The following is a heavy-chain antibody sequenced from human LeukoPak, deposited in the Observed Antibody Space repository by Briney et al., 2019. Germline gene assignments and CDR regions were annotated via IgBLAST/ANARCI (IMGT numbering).Heavy chain of an antibody. V-gene: IGHV3-23*01. CDR3: VKDRPCETCLPMEG. Sequence: PGGSLRLSCAASGFRFTDYSMSWVRQASGKGLEWVAGLGRSGEYKYYADSVKGRFTISRDNSKDTVSLQMNSLRAEDSAIYFCVKDRPCETCLPMEGWGQGTTVNVSS. CDR1: GFRFTDYS. CDR2: LGRSGEYK. J-gene: IGHJ6*02.